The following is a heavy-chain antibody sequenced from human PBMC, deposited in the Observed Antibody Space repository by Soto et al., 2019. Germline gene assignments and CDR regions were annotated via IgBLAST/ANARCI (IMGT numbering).Heavy chain of an antibody. D-gene: IGHD3-22*01. CDR1: GYTFTSYG. CDR2: ISAYNGNT. CDR3: AREEDDSSGYYFRDGKTGYYGMDV. Sequence: ASVKVSCKASGYTFTSYGISWVRQAPGQGLEWMGWISAYNGNTNYAQKLQGRVTMTTDTSTSTAYMELRSLRSDDTAVYYCAREEDDSSGYYFRDGKTGYYGMDVWGQGTTVTVSS. V-gene: IGHV1-18*01. J-gene: IGHJ6*02.